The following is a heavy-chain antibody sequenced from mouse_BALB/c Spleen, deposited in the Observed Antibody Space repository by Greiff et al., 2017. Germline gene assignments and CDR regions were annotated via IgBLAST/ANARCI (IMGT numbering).Heavy chain of an antibody. V-gene: IGHV1-54*01. CDR2: INPGSGGT. D-gene: IGHD4-1*01. Sequence: QVQLKQSGAELVRPGTSVKVSCKASGYAFTNYLIEWVKQRPGQGLEWIGVINPGSGGTNYNEKFKGKATLTADKSSSTAYMQLSSLTSDDSAVYFCARWGTGTDAMDYWGQGTSVTVSS. J-gene: IGHJ4*01. CDR1: GYAFTNYL. CDR3: ARWGTGTDAMDY.